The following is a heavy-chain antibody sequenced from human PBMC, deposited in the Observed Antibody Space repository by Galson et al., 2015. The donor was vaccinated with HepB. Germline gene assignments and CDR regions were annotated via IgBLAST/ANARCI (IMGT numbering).Heavy chain of an antibody. CDR1: GYSFTSYW. Sequence: QSGAEVKKPGESLKISCKGSGYSFTSYWIGWVRQMPGKGLEWMGIIYPGDSDTRYSPSFQGQVTISADKSISTAYLQWSSLKASDTAMYYCARHRYQLLYETGYYYYYGMDVWGQRTTVTVSS. V-gene: IGHV5-51*01. CDR3: ARHRYQLLYETGYYYYYGMDV. J-gene: IGHJ6*02. CDR2: IYPGDSDT. D-gene: IGHD2-2*02.